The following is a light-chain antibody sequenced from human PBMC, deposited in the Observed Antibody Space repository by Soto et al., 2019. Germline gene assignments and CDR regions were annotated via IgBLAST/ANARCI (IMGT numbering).Light chain of an antibody. Sequence: QSVLTQPPSVSGAPGQRVTISCTGSSSNIGAGYDVHWYQQLPGTAPKLLISGNTNRPSGIPDRFSGSKSGTSTSLAITGLQAEDEADYYCQSYDTTLGAYVFGTGTKLTVL. CDR2: GNT. CDR1: SSNIGAGYD. CDR3: QSYDTTLGAYV. J-gene: IGLJ1*01. V-gene: IGLV1-40*01.